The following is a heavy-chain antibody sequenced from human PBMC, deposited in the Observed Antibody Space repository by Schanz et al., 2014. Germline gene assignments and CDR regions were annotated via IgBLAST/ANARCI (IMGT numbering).Heavy chain of an antibody. D-gene: IGHD3-10*02. CDR1: GGSISSSYY. Sequence: QVQLQESGPGLVKPSETLSLTCTVSGGSISSSYYWNWIRQPPGKGLEWIGYVYYTGSTTYNPSLKSRVTITVVPSKRQFSLKLSSVTAADTAVYYCARDKVTTLGYYGMDVWGQGTTVTVSS. CDR3: ARDKVTTLGYYGMDV. CDR2: VYYTGST. J-gene: IGHJ6*02. V-gene: IGHV4-59*01.